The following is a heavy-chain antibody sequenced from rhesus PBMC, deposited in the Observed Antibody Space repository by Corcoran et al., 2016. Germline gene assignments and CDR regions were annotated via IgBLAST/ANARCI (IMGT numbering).Heavy chain of an antibody. CDR3: ATHLSNSYFDY. J-gene: IGHJ4*01. Sequence: QVQLQESGPGLVKPLETLSLTCAVSGGSISSNYWSWIRQPPGKGLGGIGYIYGSVSSTDYNPSLKSRVTLSVDTSRNQFSLKLSSVTAADTAVYYCATHLSNSYFDYWGQGVLVTVSS. CDR1: GGSISSNY. CDR2: IYGSVSST. D-gene: IGHD4-23*01. V-gene: IGHV4S11*01.